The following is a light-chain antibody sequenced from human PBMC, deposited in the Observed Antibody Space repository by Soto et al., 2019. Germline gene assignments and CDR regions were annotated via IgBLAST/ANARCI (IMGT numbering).Light chain of an antibody. V-gene: IGLV2-23*03. CDR1: SSDVGSYNL. Sequence: QSALTQPASVSGSTGQSITISCTGTSSDVGSYNLVSWYQQHPGKAPKLMIYEGSKRPSGVSNRFSGSKSGNTASLTISGLQAEDEADYYCCSYSGSSTFVVFGGVTKRTVL. CDR2: EGS. J-gene: IGLJ2*01. CDR3: CSYSGSSTFVV.